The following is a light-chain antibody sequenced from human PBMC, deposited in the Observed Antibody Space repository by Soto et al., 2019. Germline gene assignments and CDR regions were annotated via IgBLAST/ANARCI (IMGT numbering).Light chain of an antibody. V-gene: IGKV1-9*01. Sequence: DIQLTQSPSFLSASVGDRVTITCRASQGINHYVAWYQQKPGKAPKCLIYGASALQSGVPSRFSGSGSWAEFTLSISSLQPEDFATYYCQHVYSYPLPFGGGTRVEI. CDR2: GAS. CDR1: QGINHY. J-gene: IGKJ4*01. CDR3: QHVYSYPLP.